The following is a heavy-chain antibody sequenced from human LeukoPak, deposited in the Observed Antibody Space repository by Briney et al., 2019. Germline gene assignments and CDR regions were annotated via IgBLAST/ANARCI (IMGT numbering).Heavy chain of an antibody. CDR2: IYPGDSDT. J-gene: IGHJ4*02. CDR1: GYSFTSYW. V-gene: IGHV5-51*01. D-gene: IGHD2-2*01. Sequence: GESLKISCKGSGYSFTSYWIGWVRQMPGKGLEWMGIIYPGDSDTRYSPSFQGQVTISADKSISTAYLQWSSLKASDTAMYYCARHDGGEVVPAAPDYWGQGTLVTVSS. CDR3: ARHDGGEVVPAAPDY.